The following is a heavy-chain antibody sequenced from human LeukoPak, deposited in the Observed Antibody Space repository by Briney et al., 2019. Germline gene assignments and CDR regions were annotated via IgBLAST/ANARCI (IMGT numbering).Heavy chain of an antibody. CDR3: ARGSLVHYYGSGSYRIRAGFDY. CDR1: GFTFSSYS. D-gene: IGHD3-10*01. V-gene: IGHV3-21*01. J-gene: IGHJ4*02. CDR2: ISGSSSYI. Sequence: PGGSLRLSCAASGFTFSSYSMNWVRQAPGRGLEWVSSISGSSSYIYYADSVKGRFTISRDNAKNSLYLQVNSLRVEDTAVYYCARGSLVHYYGSGSYRIRAGFDYWGQGTLVTVSS.